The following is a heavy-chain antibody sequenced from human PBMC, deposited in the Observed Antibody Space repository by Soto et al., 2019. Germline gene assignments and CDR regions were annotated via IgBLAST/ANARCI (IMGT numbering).Heavy chain of an antibody. CDR1: GSRFSNYV. Sequence: ASVKVSCKVSGSRFSNYVISWVRQAPGHGLECLGRIIPIFNSTKYAQNFQGRVTITADKSTSTASLELSSLRSDDTAVYYCAREGRGKKAGYNGLVSLGYWGQGTLVTVSS. D-gene: IGHD2-2*02. V-gene: IGHV1-69*06. CDR2: IIPIFNST. J-gene: IGHJ4*02. CDR3: AREGRGKKAGYNGLVSLGY.